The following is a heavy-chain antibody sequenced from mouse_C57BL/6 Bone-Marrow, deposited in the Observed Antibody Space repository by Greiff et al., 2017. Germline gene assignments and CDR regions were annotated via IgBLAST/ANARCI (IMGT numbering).Heavy chain of an antibody. CDR3: ANAYYSNYGWFAY. CDR1: GYTFTDYY. J-gene: IGHJ3*01. CDR2: INPYNGGT. V-gene: IGHV1-19*01. Sequence: EVQLQQSGPVLVKPGASVKMSCKASGYTFTDYYMNWVKQSPGKSLEWIGVINPYNGGTSYNQKFKGKATLTVDKSSSTAYMELNSLTSEDSAVYYCANAYYSNYGWFAYWGQGTLVTVSA. D-gene: IGHD2-5*01.